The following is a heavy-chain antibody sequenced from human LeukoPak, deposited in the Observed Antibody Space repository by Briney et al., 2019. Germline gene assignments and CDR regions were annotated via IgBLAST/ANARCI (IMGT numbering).Heavy chain of an antibody. D-gene: IGHD2-15*01. V-gene: IGHV1-18*01. J-gene: IGHJ5*02. CDR2: ISAYNGNT. Sequence: GASVKVSCKASGCTFTSYGISWVRQAPGQGLEWMGWISAYNGNTNYAQKLQGRVTMTTDTSTSTAYMELRSLRSDDTAVYYCASTLGYCRGGSCSWFDPWGQGTLVTVSS. CDR3: ASTLGYCRGGSCSWFDP. CDR1: GCTFTSYG.